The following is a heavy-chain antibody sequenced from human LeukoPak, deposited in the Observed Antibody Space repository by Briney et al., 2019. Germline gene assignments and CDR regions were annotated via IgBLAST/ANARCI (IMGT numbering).Heavy chain of an antibody. J-gene: IGHJ4*02. Sequence: GGSLRLSCEASGFTFADYFMHWVRQAPGKGLECISFISGDGTTTYYRDSVRGRFTISRDNSKNSLYLQLESLRADDTALYFCATSHGWSPDHWGQGTLVTVSS. D-gene: IGHD6-19*01. CDR3: ATSHGWSPDH. CDR1: GFTFADYF. CDR2: ISGDGTTT. V-gene: IGHV3-43*02.